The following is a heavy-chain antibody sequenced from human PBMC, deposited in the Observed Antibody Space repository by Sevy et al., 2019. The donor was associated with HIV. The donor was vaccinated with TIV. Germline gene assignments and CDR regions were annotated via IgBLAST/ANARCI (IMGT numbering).Heavy chain of an antibody. CDR2: IKSKIDGETT. D-gene: IGHD3-22*01. CDR3: ATAPGYYDSASFDH. CDR1: GFTFNNAW. J-gene: IGHJ4*02. V-gene: IGHV3-15*01. Sequence: GGSLRLSCAVSGFTFNNAWMNWVRQAPGTGLQWVGLIKSKIDGETTDYAAPVKGRCTISRDDSKNKLFLQMNSLKIEETAAYYCATAPGYYDSASFDHWGPGTLVTVSS.